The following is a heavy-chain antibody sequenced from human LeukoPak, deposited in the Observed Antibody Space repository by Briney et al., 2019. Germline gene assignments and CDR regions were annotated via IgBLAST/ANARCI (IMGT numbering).Heavy chain of an antibody. D-gene: IGHD2-2*02. J-gene: IGHJ4*02. Sequence: PGGSLRLSCAASGFTFSSCSMNWVRQAPGKGLEWVSSISSSSSYIYYADSVKGRFTISRDNAKNSLYLQMNSLRAEDTAVYYCARDPGYCSSTSCYRWLVDYWGQGTLVTVSS. CDR3: ARDPGYCSSTSCYRWLVDY. CDR2: ISSSSSYI. CDR1: GFTFSSCS. V-gene: IGHV3-21*01.